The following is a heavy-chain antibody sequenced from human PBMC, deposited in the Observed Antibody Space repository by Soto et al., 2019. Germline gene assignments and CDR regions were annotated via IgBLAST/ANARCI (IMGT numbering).Heavy chain of an antibody. D-gene: IGHD2-21*02. CDR1: GGTFRSFA. V-gene: IGHV1-69*13. CDR2: IIPIFGTA. J-gene: IGHJ4*02. Sequence: GASVKVSCKASGGTFRSFAISWVRQAPGQGLEWMGGIIPIFGTANYAQKFQGRVTITADESTSTAYMELSSLRSEDTAVYYCASLPFFRLLTGVRLDYWGQGTLVTVSS. CDR3: ASLPFFRLLTGVRLDY.